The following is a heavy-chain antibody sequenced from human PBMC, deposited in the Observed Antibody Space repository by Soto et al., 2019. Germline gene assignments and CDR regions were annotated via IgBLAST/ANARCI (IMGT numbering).Heavy chain of an antibody. CDR1: GGSFSGYY. V-gene: IGHV4-34*01. J-gene: IGHJ4*02. Sequence: QVQLQQWGAGLLKPSETLSLTCAVYGGSFSGYYWSWIRQPPGKGLEWIGEINHSGSTNYNPSLKSRFTISVDTSKNQFSLNVSSVTAADTAVYYCARGAQVEQQLVNGYWGQGTLVTVSS. CDR2: INHSGST. D-gene: IGHD6-13*01. CDR3: ARGAQVEQQLVNGY.